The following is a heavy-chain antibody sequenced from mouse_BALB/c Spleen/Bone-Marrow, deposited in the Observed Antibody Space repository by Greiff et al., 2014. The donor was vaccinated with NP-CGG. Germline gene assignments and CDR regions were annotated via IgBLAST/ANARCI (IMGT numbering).Heavy chain of an antibody. D-gene: IGHD4-1*01. CDR1: GYAFSSYW. J-gene: IGHJ2*01. CDR3: ARGRNWADY. CDR2: IYPGDGDT. Sequence: VQLQQSGAELVRPGSSVKISCKASGYAFSSYWMSWVKQRPGQGLEWIGQIYPGDGDTNYNGKFKGKATLTADKSSSKAYMQLSSLTSEDSAVYFCARGRNWADYWGQGTTLTVSS. V-gene: IGHV1-80*01.